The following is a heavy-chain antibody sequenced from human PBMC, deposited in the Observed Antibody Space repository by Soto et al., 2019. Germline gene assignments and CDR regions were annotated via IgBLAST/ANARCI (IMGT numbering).Heavy chain of an antibody. D-gene: IGHD2-2*01. Sequence: GFLSIFSEGSGYSFTTFLVVCVRPLGGKRMDMVGIIYVGDSDTRYSSSFQGQVTRLADKSISTTYLQWISLKASDKAMYYCSRIKVDCVVVQATPHSGWFDAWGQGTLVTVSS. CDR3: SRIKVDCVVVQATPHSGWFDA. CDR2: IYVGDSDT. J-gene: IGHJ5*02. CDR1: GYSFTTFL. V-gene: IGHV5-51*01.